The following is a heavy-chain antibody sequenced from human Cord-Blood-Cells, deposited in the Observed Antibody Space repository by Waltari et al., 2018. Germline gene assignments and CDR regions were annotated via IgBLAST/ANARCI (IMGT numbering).Heavy chain of an antibody. CDR1: GFTFSSYW. J-gene: IGHJ3*02. V-gene: IGHV3-7*01. CDR2: IKQDGSEK. Sequence: EVQLVESGGGLVQPGGSLRLSCAASGFTFSSYWMRWVPQAPGKGLEWVANIKQDGSEKYYVDSGKGRFTISRDNAKNSLYLQMNSLRAEDTAVYYCARCWGGGDAFDIWGQGTMVTVSS. CDR3: ARCWGGGDAFDI. D-gene: IGHD3-16*01.